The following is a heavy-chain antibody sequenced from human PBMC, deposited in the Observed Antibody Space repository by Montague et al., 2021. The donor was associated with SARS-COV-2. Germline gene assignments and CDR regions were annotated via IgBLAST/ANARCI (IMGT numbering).Heavy chain of an antibody. Sequence: SKTLSLTCTVSGGSVSSGSYYWSWIRQPPGKGLEWIGYIYYSGSTNYNPSLKSRVTISVDTSKNQFSLKLSSVAAADTAVYYCASSGWYPGWFDPWGQGTLVTVSS. CDR3: ASSGWYPGWFDP. CDR1: GGSVSSGSYY. V-gene: IGHV4-61*01. CDR2: IYYSGST. J-gene: IGHJ5*02. D-gene: IGHD6-19*01.